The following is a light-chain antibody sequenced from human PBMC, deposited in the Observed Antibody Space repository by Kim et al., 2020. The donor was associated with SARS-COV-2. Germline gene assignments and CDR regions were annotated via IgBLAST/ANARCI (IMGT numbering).Light chain of an antibody. J-gene: IGLJ3*02. Sequence: SELTQPPSASGTPGQRVTISCSGSNSNIGSNSVSWYHQVPGTAPKLLIHNDSHRSSGVPDRFSASKSGTSASLAISGLQSEDEADYHCATWDDSLNGWVFGGGTQLTVL. CDR2: NDS. CDR3: ATWDDSLNGWV. CDR1: NSNIGSNS. V-gene: IGLV1-44*01.